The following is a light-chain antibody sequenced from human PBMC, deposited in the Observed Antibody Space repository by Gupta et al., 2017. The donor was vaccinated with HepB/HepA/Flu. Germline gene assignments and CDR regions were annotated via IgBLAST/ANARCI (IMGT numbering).Light chain of an antibody. CDR2: AAS. J-gene: IGKJ2*01. V-gene: IGKV3-20*01. CDR1: QSISNSY. Sequence: DIVLTQSPGTLSLSPGARATLSCRASQSISNSYLAWYQQKPGQAPRLLIYAASSRATGIPQRFSGRGSGTDFTLTISRLEPEDFAVYYCQHYDNSPMFTFGQGTKLEIK. CDR3: QHYDNSPMFT.